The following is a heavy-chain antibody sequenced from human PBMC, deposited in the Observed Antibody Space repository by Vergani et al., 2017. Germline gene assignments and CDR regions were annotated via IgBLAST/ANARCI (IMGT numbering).Heavy chain of an antibody. CDR2: IKQEGSEK. Sequence: EVQLVESGGGLVEPGGSLRLSCAASGFTFSSNWMSWVRQATGKGLEWVANIKQEGSEKYYVDSVRGRYTISRDNAKNSLYLQMNSLRAEDTAVYYCERSVTSALPDAFYIWGQGTMVTVSS. J-gene: IGHJ3*02. D-gene: IGHD4-11*01. CDR3: ERSVTSALPDAFYI. CDR1: GFTFSSNW. V-gene: IGHV3-7*03.